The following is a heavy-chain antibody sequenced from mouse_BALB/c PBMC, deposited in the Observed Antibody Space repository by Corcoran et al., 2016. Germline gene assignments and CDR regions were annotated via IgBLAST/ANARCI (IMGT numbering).Heavy chain of an antibody. J-gene: IGHJ4*01. CDR3: ARRLTRKAMDY. CDR2: INPYNDGT. Sequence: EVQLQQSGPELVKTGASVKMSCKASGYTFTSYVMHWVKQKPGQGLEWIGYINPYNDGTKYNEKFKGKATLTSDKSSSTAYMELSSLTSEDSAVYYCARRLTRKAMDYWGQGTSVTVSS. D-gene: IGHD1-2*01. V-gene: IGHV1S136*01. CDR1: GYTFTSYV.